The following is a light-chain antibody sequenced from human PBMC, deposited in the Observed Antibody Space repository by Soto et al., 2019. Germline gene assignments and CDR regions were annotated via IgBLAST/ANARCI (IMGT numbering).Light chain of an antibody. V-gene: IGLV2-14*01. J-gene: IGLJ1*01. CDR2: DVT. CDR1: SSDVGGYIY. CDR3: SSYTTSSSYV. Sequence: QSVLTQPASVSGSPGQSITISCTGTSSDVGGYIYVSWYQQHPGKAPKLMIYDVTSRPSGVSYHFSGSKSGNTASLTISGLQAEDEADHYCSSYTTSSSYVFGTGTKVTVL.